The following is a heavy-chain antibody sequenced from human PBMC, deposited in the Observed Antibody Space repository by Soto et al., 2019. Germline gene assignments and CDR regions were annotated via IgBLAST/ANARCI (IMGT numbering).Heavy chain of an antibody. V-gene: IGHV3-48*02. CDR3: ARVGLLDYYGSGSRYGMDI. CDR2: ISSSSSTI. Sequence: GGSLRLSCAASGFTFSSYSMNWVRQAPGKGLEWVSYISSSSSTIYYADSVKGRFTISRDNAKNSLYLQMNSLRDEDTAVYYCARVGLLDYYGSGSRYGMDIWGQGTAVTVSS. D-gene: IGHD3-10*01. CDR1: GFTFSSYS. J-gene: IGHJ6*02.